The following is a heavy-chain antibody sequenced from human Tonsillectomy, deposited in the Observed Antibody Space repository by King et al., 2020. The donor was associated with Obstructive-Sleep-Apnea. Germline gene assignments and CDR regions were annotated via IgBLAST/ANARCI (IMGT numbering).Heavy chain of an antibody. CDR1: GGTFSNSA. CDR2: IVPFLGTT. CDR3: ARGRGYSYGPDFYYYYGLDV. J-gene: IGHJ6*02. V-gene: IGHV1-69*01. D-gene: IGHD5-18*01. Sequence: VQLVQSGAEVMKPGSSVKVSCKASGGTFSNSAISWVRQAPGLELEWLGGIVPFLGTTNYAQKFQGRVTISADEPTSTAYMELGSLASEDTAVYYCARGRGYSYGPDFYYYYGLDVWGQGTTVTVSS.